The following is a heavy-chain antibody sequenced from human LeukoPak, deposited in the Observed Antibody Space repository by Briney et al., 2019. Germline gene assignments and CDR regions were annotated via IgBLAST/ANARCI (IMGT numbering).Heavy chain of an antibody. Sequence: GGSLRLSCAASGFTVNNNYMSWVRQAPGKGLVWVSRIASDGSSTTYADSVKGRFSISRDNAKNTLYLQMNSLRVEDTAVYYCARGRPHGNDYWGQGTLVTVSS. CDR2: IASDGSST. V-gene: IGHV3-74*01. CDR3: ARGRPHGNDY. J-gene: IGHJ4*02. D-gene: IGHD4-23*01. CDR1: GFTVNNNY.